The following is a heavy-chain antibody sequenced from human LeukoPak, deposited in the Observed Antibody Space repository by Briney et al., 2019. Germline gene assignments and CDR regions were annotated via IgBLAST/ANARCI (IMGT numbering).Heavy chain of an antibody. CDR1: GFALSSHW. CDR2: VDRDGSET. V-gene: IGHV3-7*03. D-gene: IGHD2-8*01. CDR3: ARNNAMDV. J-gene: IGHJ6*02. Sequence: GGSLRLSCAASGFALSSHWMTWVRQVPGRGPEWVANVDRDGSETYYLDSVKGRFTISKDNAKNSLYLQMNSLRADDTALYHCARNNAMDVWGQGTTVIVSS.